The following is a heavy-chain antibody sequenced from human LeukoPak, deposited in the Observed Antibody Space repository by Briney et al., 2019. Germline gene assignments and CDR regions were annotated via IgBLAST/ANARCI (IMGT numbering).Heavy chain of an antibody. D-gene: IGHD6-13*01. V-gene: IGHV4-4*02. J-gene: IGHJ5*02. CDR2: IYHSGST. CDR1: GGSISSSNW. CDR3: AREKGIAAAGRGSPFWFDP. Sequence: SETLSLTCAVSGGSISSSNWWSWVRQPPGKGLEWIGKIYHSGSTIYNPSLKSRVTISVDKSKNQFSLKLSSVTAADTAVYYCAREKGIAAAGRGSPFWFDPWGQGTLVTVSS.